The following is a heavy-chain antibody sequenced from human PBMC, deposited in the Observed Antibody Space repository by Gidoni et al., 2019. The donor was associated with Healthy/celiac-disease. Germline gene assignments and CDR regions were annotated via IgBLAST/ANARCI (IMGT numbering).Heavy chain of an antibody. V-gene: IGHV3-49*04. J-gene: IGHJ6*02. Sequence: EVQLVESGGGLVQPGRSLRLSCTASGFTFGDYAMIWVRQAPGKGLEWVGFIRSKAYGGTTEYAASVKGRFTISRDDSKSIAYLQMNSLKTEDTAVYYCTRDQEDIVVVVAAKHYYYYGMDVWGQGTTVTVSS. CDR2: IRSKAYGGTT. CDR3: TRDQEDIVVVVAAKHYYYYGMDV. D-gene: IGHD2-15*01. CDR1: GFTFGDYA.